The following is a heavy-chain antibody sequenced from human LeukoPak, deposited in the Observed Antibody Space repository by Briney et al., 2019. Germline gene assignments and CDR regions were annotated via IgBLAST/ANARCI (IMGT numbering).Heavy chain of an antibody. V-gene: IGHV4-4*07. CDR2: IYSSGSI. CDR3: AREGVDTPMVDY. CDR1: AGSISGYY. Sequence: PSETLSLTCTVSAGSISGYYWTWIRQPAGKGLEWIGRIYSSGSIKYNPSLESRVTMSVDTSKNQFSLKLSSVTAADTAVYYCAREGVDTPMVDYWDQGTLVTVSS. D-gene: IGHD5-18*01. J-gene: IGHJ4*02.